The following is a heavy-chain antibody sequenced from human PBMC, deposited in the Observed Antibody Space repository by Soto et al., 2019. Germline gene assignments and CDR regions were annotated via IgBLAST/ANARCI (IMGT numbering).Heavy chain of an antibody. J-gene: IGHJ4*02. V-gene: IGHV3-33*01. CDR1: GFTFSSYC. CDR2: IWYDGSNK. Sequence: LRLSCAASGFTFSSYCMHWVRQAPGKGLEWVAVIWYDGSNKYYADSVKGRFTISRDNSKNTLYLQMNSLRAEDTAVYYCARDHDYGSGSYYKAFGYWGQGTLVTVSS. CDR3: ARDHDYGSGSYYKAFGY. D-gene: IGHD3-10*01.